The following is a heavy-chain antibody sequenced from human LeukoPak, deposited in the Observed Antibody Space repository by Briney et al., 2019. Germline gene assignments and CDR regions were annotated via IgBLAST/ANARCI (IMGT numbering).Heavy chain of an antibody. J-gene: IGHJ5*01. CDR1: DAAISSFTFH. D-gene: IGHD2-2*02. CDR3: ARDDGYCNRTTCYSDWFDS. Sequence: SETLSLTCTVSDAAISSFTFHWGWVRPSPGKGLEWIGTIYDGERTLYNPSLKSRVTISIDMSKNQFSLKLRSVTAADTAVYYCARDDGYCNRTTCYSDWFDSWGQGLVVTVSS. CDR2: IYDGERT. V-gene: IGHV4-39*07.